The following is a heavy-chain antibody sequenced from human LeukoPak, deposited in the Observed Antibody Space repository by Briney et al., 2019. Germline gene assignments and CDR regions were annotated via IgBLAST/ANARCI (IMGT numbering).Heavy chain of an antibody. CDR3: ARWGSGWQYFDI. J-gene: IGHJ3*02. V-gene: IGHV4-34*01. CDR2: ITLTGTT. CDR1: AGSFSGYY. Sequence: SETLSLTCAAYAGSFSGYYWNWIRHPPGKGLEWIGEITLTGTTNSTPPLKSRVTISVDTSKNQFSLRHSSVTAADTAVYYCARWGSGWQYFDIWGEGTMVTVSS. D-gene: IGHD6-19*01.